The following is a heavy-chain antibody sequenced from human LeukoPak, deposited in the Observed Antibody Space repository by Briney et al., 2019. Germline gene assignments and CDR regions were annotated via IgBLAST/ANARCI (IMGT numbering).Heavy chain of an antibody. CDR1: GYSFTSYW. J-gene: IGHJ4*02. CDR2: IYPGDSDT. V-gene: IGHV5-51*01. CDR3: ARLGLYYYDSSGYYLFDY. Sequence: GESLKISCKGSGYSFTSYWIGWVRQMPGEGLEWMGIIYPGDSDTRYSPSFQGQVTISADKSISTAYLQWSSLKASDTAMYYCARLGLYYYDSSGYYLFDYWGQGTLVTVSS. D-gene: IGHD3-22*01.